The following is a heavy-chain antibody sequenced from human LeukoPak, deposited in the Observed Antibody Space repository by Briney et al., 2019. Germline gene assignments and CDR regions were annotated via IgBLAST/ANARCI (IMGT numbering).Heavy chain of an antibody. V-gene: IGHV3-64D*09. CDR1: GFTFINYA. Sequence: GGSLRLSCSGSGFTFINYAMHWVRQAPGKGLEYVSAITSDGGGTYYADSVKGRFTISRDNSKNTLYLQMTSLRIEDTAVYYCVKASETYYYEYWGQGTLVTVSS. D-gene: IGHD3-3*01. CDR3: VKASETYYYEY. CDR2: ITSDGGGT. J-gene: IGHJ4*02.